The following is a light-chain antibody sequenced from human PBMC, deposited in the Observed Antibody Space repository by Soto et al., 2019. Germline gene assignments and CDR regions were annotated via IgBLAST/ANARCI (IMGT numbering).Light chain of an antibody. J-gene: IGKJ1*01. CDR1: QSISSW. Sequence: LQIAPSPSTLAPSLGERVTIHCRASQSISSWLAWYQQKPGKAPKLLIYKAPSLESGVPSRFSGSGSGTEFTLTISSLQPDDFATYYCQQYNSYARTFGQGTKVDIK. V-gene: IGKV1-5*03. CDR2: KAP. CDR3: QQYNSYART.